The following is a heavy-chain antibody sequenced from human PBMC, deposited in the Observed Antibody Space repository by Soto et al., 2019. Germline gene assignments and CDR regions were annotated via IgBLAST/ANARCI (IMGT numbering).Heavy chain of an antibody. CDR3: ARSRDSSGYWNFDY. V-gene: IGHV1-69*13. Sequence: SVKVSCKASGGTFSSYATSWVRQAPGQGLEWMGGIIPIFGTANYAQKFQGRVTITADESTSTAYMELSSLRSEDTAVYYCARSRDSSGYWNFDYWGQGTLVTVSS. D-gene: IGHD3-22*01. J-gene: IGHJ4*02. CDR2: IIPIFGTA. CDR1: GGTFSSYA.